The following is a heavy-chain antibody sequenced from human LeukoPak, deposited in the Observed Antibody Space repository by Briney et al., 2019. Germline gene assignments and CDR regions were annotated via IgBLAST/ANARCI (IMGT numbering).Heavy chain of an antibody. Sequence: GGPLRLSCAASGFVFSSHWMHWVRQAPGKGVVWVSHIKTDGTTTAYADSVKGRFTISRDNAKNTLYLQMNSLRAEDTAVYYCARGGYPSGRDYWGQGILVTVSS. CDR3: ARGGYPSGRDY. D-gene: IGHD2-15*01. CDR1: GFVFSSHW. CDR2: IKTDGTTT. V-gene: IGHV3-74*01. J-gene: IGHJ4*02.